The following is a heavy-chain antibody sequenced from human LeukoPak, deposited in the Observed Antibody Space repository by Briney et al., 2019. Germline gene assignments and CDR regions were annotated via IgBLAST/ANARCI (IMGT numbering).Heavy chain of an antibody. J-gene: IGHJ4*02. V-gene: IGHV3-7*01. D-gene: IGHD1-14*01. Sequence: SGGSLRLSCAASGFTFSSYWMSWVRQAPGKGLEWVANIKQDGSEKYYVDSVKGRFTISRDNAKNSLYLQMNSLRAEDTAVYYCARDFPDFQYYFDYWGQGTLVTVSS. CDR1: GFTFSSYW. CDR3: ARDFPDFQYYFDY. CDR2: IKQDGSEK.